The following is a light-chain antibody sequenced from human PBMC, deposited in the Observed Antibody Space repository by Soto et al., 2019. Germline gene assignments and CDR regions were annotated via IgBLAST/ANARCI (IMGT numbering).Light chain of an antibody. V-gene: IGLV2-14*01. CDR3: SSYTTSSTIV. CDR1: SSDVGGFNF. CDR2: DVS. Sequence: QSVLTQPASVSGSPGQPITISCTGTSSDVGGFNFVSWYQQPPGKAPKLMIYDVSHRPSGVSNRFSGSKSGNTASLTISGLQAEDEGDYYCSSYTTSSTIVFGTGTKVTVL. J-gene: IGLJ1*01.